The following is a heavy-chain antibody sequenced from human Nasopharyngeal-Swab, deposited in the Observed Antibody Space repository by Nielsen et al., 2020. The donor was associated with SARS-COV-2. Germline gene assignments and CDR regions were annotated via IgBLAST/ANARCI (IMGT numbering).Heavy chain of an antibody. CDR2: IWYDGSNK. CDR3: ARDLSLRYFDWSPGGLWFDP. V-gene: IGHV3-33*01. J-gene: IGHJ5*02. Sequence: IRQPPGKGLEWVAVIWYDGSNKYYADSVKGRFTISRDNSKNTLYLQMNSLRAEDTAVYYCARDLSLRYFDWSPGGLWFDPWGQGTLVTVSS. D-gene: IGHD3-9*01.